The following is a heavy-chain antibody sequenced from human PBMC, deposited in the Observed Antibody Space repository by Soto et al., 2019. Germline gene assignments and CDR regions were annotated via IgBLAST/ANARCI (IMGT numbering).Heavy chain of an antibody. CDR3: AKEIMAAAYATTSAFDL. CDR1: GFTFSSFT. Sequence: ERQLLESGRGLVQPGGSRRLSCVASGFTFSSFTMGWVRQSPGTGLEWVAGVDGSGYDTSFAASVNGRFTISRDNSENTLFLHMTNLRAEDTARYYCAKEIMAAAYATTSAFDLWGPGTVVSVS. J-gene: IGHJ4*02. D-gene: IGHD2-15*01. V-gene: IGHV3-23*01. CDR2: VDGSGYDT.